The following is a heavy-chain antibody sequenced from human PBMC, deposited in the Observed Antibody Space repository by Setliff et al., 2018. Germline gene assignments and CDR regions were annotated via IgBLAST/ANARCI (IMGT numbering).Heavy chain of an antibody. Sequence: ASVKVSCKASGCTFTSYAMHWVRQAPGQRLEWMGWINAGNGNTKYSQKFQGRVTITRDTSASTAYMELSSLRSEDTAVYYCAREPHLRYCSGGSCYSLLMDVWGQGTTVTVSS. CDR1: GCTFTSYA. CDR3: AREPHLRYCSGGSCYSLLMDV. J-gene: IGHJ6*02. V-gene: IGHV1-3*01. CDR2: INAGNGNT. D-gene: IGHD2-15*01.